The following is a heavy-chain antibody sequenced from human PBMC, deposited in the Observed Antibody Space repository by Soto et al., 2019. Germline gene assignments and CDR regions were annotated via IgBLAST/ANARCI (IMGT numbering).Heavy chain of an antibody. CDR1: GFTFSSYG. V-gene: IGHV3-30*18. D-gene: IGHD6-19*01. CDR3: AKDQSWQWLSDYFDY. CDR2: ISYDGSNK. J-gene: IGHJ4*02. Sequence: GGSLRLSCAASGFTFSSYGMHWVRQAPGKGLEWVAVISYDGSNKYYADSVKGRFTISRDNSKNTRYLQMNSLRAEDTAVYYCAKDQSWQWLSDYFDYWGQGTLVTVSS.